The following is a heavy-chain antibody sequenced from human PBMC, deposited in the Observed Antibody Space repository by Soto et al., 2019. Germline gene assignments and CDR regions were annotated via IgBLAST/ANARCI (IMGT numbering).Heavy chain of an antibody. CDR3: ARDVRHRSRADSWA. CDR2: ISFDGRMK. J-gene: IGHJ4*02. D-gene: IGHD6-13*01. Sequence: QVQLVDCGDSVVQPGRSLRLSCAGSGFTFISYAMHWVRQVPGKGLEWVTVISFDGRMKYYTESVKDRFTISRDNSKNILYLQRNSLKHDDTGIYCCARDVRHRSRADSWAWGQGTLVTVSS. V-gene: IGHV3-30*04. CDR1: GFTFISYA.